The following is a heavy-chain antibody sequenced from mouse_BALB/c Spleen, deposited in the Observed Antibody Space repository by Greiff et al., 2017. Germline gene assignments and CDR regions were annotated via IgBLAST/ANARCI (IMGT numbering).Heavy chain of an antibody. CDR3: AREGDTTATMGY. V-gene: IGHV1-7*01. CDR2: INPSTGYT. J-gene: IGHJ2*01. CDR1: GYTFTSYW. D-gene: IGHD1-2*01. Sequence: VQLQQSGAELAKPGASVKMSCKASGYTFTSYWMHWVKQRPGQGLEWIGYINPSTGYTEYNQKFKDKATLTADKSSSTAYMQLSSLTSEDSAVYYCAREGDTTATMGYWGQGTTLTVSS.